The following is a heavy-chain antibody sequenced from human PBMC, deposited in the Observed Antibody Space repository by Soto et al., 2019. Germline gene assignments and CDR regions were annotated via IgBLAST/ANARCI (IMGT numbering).Heavy chain of an antibody. CDR3: VREGDYSDNNGYPLFDY. CDR1: GASMSNYY. Sequence: QVQLQESGPGLLKPSETLSLTCTVSGASMSNYYWSWIRQPAGKGLEWIGRIFGSGETYYNPSLKSRVILSVDLSKSQFSLELTSVTAAATAVYFCVREGDYSDNNGYPLFDYWGQGTLVTVSP. D-gene: IGHD3-22*01. CDR2: IFGSGET. J-gene: IGHJ4*02. V-gene: IGHV4-4*07.